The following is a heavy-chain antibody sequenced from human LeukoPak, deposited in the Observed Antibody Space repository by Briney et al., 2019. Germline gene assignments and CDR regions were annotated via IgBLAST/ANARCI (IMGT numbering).Heavy chain of an antibody. CDR1: GGSFSGYY. D-gene: IGHD2-21*01. CDR2: INHSGST. V-gene: IGHV4-34*01. J-gene: IGHJ4*02. CDR3: ARGDVGIGFDY. Sequence: SETLSLTCAVYGGSFSGYYWSWIRQPPGKGLEWIGEINHSGSTNYNPSLKSRVTISVDTSKNQFSLKLSSVTAADTAVYYCARGDVGIGFDYWGQGTLVTVSS.